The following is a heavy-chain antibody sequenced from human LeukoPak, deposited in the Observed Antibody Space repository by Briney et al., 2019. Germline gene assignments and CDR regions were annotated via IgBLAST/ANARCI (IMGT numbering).Heavy chain of an antibody. Sequence: GASVKVSCKASGYTFTSYGISWVRQAPGQGLEWMGWISAYSGNTNYAQKLQGRVTMTPDTSTRTAYMELRRLRSDDTAVYYCARDAAADFWTAGYYFDYWGQGTLVTVSS. CDR1: GYTFTSYG. J-gene: IGHJ4*02. CDR3: ARDAAADFWTAGYYFDY. V-gene: IGHV1-18*01. CDR2: ISAYSGNT. D-gene: IGHD3-3*01.